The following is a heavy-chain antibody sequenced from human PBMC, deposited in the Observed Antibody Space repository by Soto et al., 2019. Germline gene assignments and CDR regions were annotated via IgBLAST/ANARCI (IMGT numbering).Heavy chain of an antibody. J-gene: IGHJ6*02. CDR3: ARTYYYYSSGYYYGMDV. D-gene: IGHD3-22*01. CDR2: ISYDGSNK. Sequence: QVQLGESGGGVVQPGRSLRLSCAASGFTFSSYAMHWVRQAPGKGLEWVAVISYDGSNKYYADSVKGRFTISRDNSKNALYLQMNSLRAEDTAVYYCARTYYYYSSGYYYGMDVWCQGTTVTVSS. CDR1: GFTFSSYA. V-gene: IGHV3-30-3*01.